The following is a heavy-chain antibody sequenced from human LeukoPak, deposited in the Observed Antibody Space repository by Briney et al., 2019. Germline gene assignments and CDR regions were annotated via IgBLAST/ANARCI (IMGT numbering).Heavy chain of an antibody. CDR3: AGVGTPGCVDY. D-gene: IGHD1-14*01. CDR2: FYYSGST. V-gene: IGHV4-39*07. Sequence: SETLSLTCTVSGGSISSSSYFWGWIRQPPGKGLEWIATFYYSGSTYYNPSLKSRVTISVDTSKNQFSLKLSSVTAADTAVYYCAGVGTPGCVDYWGQGTLVTVSS. J-gene: IGHJ4*02. CDR1: GGSISSSSYF.